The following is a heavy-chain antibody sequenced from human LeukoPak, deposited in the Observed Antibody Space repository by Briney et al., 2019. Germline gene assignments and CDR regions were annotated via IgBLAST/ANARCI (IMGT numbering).Heavy chain of an antibody. CDR1: GGSFSGYS. J-gene: IGHJ4*02. CDR3: ASQAQVIGNY. D-gene: IGHD3-22*01. Sequence: SETLSLTCAVYGGSFSGYSWSWIRQSPGKGLEWIGEINHSGSTNYNPSLKSRATISVDTSKNQFSLKLSSVTAADTAVYYCASQAQVIGNYWGQGTLVTVSS. CDR2: INHSGST. V-gene: IGHV4-34*01.